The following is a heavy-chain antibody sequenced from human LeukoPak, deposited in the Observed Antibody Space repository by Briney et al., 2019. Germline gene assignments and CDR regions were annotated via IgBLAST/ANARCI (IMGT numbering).Heavy chain of an antibody. J-gene: IGHJ4*02. D-gene: IGHD6-19*01. Sequence: PGGSLRLSCAASGFTFSYYAMSWVRQAPGKGLEWVSAISGSGGSTYYADSVKGRFTISRDNSKNTLFLQMNSLRDEDTALYYCAKIARGGLAGLFDYWGQGTLVTVSS. CDR1: GFTFSYYA. V-gene: IGHV3-23*01. CDR2: ISGSGGST. CDR3: AKIARGGLAGLFDY.